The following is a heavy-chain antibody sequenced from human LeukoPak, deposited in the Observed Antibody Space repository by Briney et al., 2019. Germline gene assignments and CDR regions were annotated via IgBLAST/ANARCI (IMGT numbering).Heavy chain of an antibody. V-gene: IGHV1-69*01. CDR2: IIPIFGTA. J-gene: IGHJ6*03. Sequence: ASVKVPCKASGGTFSSYAISWVRQAPGQGLEWMGGIIPIFGTANYAQKFQGRVTITADESTSTAYMELSSLRSEDTAVYYCASRCSSTSCYKPPATRYYYMDVWGKGTTVTVSS. CDR3: ASRCSSTSCYKPPATRYYYMDV. D-gene: IGHD2-2*02. CDR1: GGTFSSYA.